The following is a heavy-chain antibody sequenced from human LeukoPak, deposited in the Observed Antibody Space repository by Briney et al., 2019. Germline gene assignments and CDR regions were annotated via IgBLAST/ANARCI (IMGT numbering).Heavy chain of an antibody. V-gene: IGHV3-48*02. CDR2: ISTGSSTT. D-gene: IGHD2-15*01. J-gene: IGHJ5*02. CDR1: EFAFSTYN. CDR3: ARHESCSSSSCSFFGPTT. Sequence: GGSLRLSCAASEFAFSTYNMNWVRQAPGKGLEWVSYISTGSSTTYYADSVKGRFTISRDNVENSLYLQMNSLRDEDTAVYYCARHESCSSSSCSFFGPTTWGQGTLVTVSS.